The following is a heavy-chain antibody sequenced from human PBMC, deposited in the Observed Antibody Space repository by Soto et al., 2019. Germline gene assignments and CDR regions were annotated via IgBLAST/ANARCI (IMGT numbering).Heavy chain of an antibody. CDR2: ISVYNGHT. J-gene: IGHJ4*02. Sequence: QVHLMQSGAEVKSPGASVRVSCKASGYSFSSYFFSWVRQAPGQGLQFMGWISVYNGHTNYAQKSQGRVTMTTDPYTSTAYLELRSLRSADTGVYVGARCDFGDYVPTLDHWGQGPLVTVSA. V-gene: IGHV1-18*01. CDR1: GYSFSSYF. D-gene: IGHD4-17*01. CDR3: ARCDFGDYVPTLDH.